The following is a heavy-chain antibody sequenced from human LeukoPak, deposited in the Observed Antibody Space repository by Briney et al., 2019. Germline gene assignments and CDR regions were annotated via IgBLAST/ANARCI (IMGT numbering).Heavy chain of an antibody. J-gene: IGHJ4*02. CDR2: ISAYNGNT. Sequence: GASVKVSCKVSGYTLTELSMHWVRQAPGQGLEWMGWISAYNGNTNYAQKLQGRVTMTTDTSTSTAYMELRSLRSDDTAVYYCARARRGSSWLSFPRGTFDYWGQGTLVTVSS. V-gene: IGHV1-18*01. CDR1: GYTLTELS. D-gene: IGHD6-13*01. CDR3: ARARRGSSWLSFPRGTFDY.